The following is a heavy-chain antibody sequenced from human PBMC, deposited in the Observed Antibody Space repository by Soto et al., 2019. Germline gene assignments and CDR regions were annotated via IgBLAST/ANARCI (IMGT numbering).Heavy chain of an antibody. V-gene: IGHV3-30-3*01. D-gene: IGHD3-3*01. CDR2: ISDDGHSK. Sequence: QVQLVESGGGVVQPGRSLRLSCAASGFTFSSYAMHWVRQAPGKGLEWVALISDDGHSKYYADSVRGRFTISRDNSKNTLYLQMNSLRAEDTAVYYCARVPSSFLEWPLDYWCQGTRVTVSS. J-gene: IGHJ4*02. CDR1: GFTFSSYA. CDR3: ARVPSSFLEWPLDY.